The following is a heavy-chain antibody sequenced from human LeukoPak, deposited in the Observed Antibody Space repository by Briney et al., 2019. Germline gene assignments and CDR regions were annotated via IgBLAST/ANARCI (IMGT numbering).Heavy chain of an antibody. Sequence: SETLSLTCTVSGGSISNYYWSWIRQPPGKGLEWLGYIYYSGSANYNPSLKSRVIISVDTSKNQFSLRLSSVTAADTAMYYCARVSYDGRGYTFDYWAQGTLVTVSS. CDR3: ARVSYDGRGYTFDY. J-gene: IGHJ4*02. CDR2: IYYSGSA. V-gene: IGHV4-59*01. CDR1: GGSISNYY. D-gene: IGHD3-22*01.